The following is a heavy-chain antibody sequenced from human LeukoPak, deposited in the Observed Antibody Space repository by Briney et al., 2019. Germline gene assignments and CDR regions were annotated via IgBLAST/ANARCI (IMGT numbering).Heavy chain of an antibody. J-gene: IGHJ3*02. CDR3: AKDKGDYYAFDI. CDR2: ISWNSGSI. V-gene: IGHV3-9*01. CDR1: GLTFENYS. D-gene: IGHD3-10*01. Sequence: GGSLRLSCAASGLTFENYSLAWVRQAPGKGLKWVSGISWNSGSIGYADSVKGRFTISRDNAKNSLYLQMNSLRAEDTALYYCAKDKGDYYAFDIWGQGTMVTVSS.